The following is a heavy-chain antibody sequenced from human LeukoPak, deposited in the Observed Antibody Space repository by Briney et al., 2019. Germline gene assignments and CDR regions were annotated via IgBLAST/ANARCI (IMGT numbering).Heavy chain of an antibody. V-gene: IGHV3-21*01. Sequence: GGSLRLSCAASGFSFSSYSMNWVRQAPGKGLEWVSSISFSSSYIYYADSVRGRFTISRDNAKNSLYLQMNSLRVEDMAVYYCAKGGSGSYTSNWGQGTLVTVSS. CDR3: AKGGSGSYTSN. D-gene: IGHD3-10*01. CDR2: ISFSSSYI. CDR1: GFSFSSYS. J-gene: IGHJ4*02.